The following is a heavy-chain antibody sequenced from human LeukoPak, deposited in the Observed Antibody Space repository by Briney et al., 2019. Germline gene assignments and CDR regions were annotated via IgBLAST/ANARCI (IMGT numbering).Heavy chain of an antibody. CDR1: GFTFSSYA. CDR2: IPFDGRNK. D-gene: IGHD1-1*01. V-gene: IGHV3-30*02. CDR3: ATLSTYTSNWHDY. Sequence: GGSLRLSCAASGFTFSSYAMSWVRQAPGKGLEWVAFIPFDGRNKYYADSVNGRFTISRDNSKNMLYLQMNSLRPEDTAVYYCATLSTYTSNWHDYWGQGALVTVSS. J-gene: IGHJ4*02.